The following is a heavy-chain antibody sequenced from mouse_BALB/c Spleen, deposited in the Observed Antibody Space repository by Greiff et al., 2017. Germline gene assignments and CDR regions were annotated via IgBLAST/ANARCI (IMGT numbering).Heavy chain of an antibody. D-gene: IGHD2-2*01. J-gene: IGHJ4*01. Sequence: QVQLQQPGAELVKPGASVKLSCKASGYTFTSYWMHWVKQRPGQGLEWIGEINPSNGRTNYNEKFKSKATLTVDKSSSTAYMQLSSLTSEDSAVYYCAPRDGYDALYYYAMDYWGQGTSVTVSS. CDR3: APRDGYDALYYYAMDY. CDR2: INPSNGRT. CDR1: GYTFTSYW. V-gene: IGHV1S81*02.